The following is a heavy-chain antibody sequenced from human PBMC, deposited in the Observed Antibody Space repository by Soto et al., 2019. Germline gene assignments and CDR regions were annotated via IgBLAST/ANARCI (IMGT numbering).Heavy chain of an antibody. Sequence: PGGSLRLSCAASGFTFSSYWMSWVRQAPGKGLEWVANIKQDGSEKYYVDNVKGRFTISRDNAKNSLYLQMNSLRAEDTAVYYCARDTNYDFWSGYYYYYYGMDVWGQGTTVTVSS. J-gene: IGHJ6*02. CDR1: GFTFSSYW. CDR2: IKQDGSEK. V-gene: IGHV3-7*05. CDR3: ARDTNYDFWSGYYYYYYGMDV. D-gene: IGHD3-3*01.